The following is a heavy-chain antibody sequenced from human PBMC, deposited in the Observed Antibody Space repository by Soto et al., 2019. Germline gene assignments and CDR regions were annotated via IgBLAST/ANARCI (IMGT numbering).Heavy chain of an antibody. CDR2: INAGNGNT. D-gene: IGHD1-7*01. CDR3: ARQGLELVMGDY. V-gene: IGHV1-3*01. CDR1: GYTFTSYA. Sequence: QVKLVQSGAEVKKPGASVKVSCKASGYTFTSYAMHWVRQAPGQRLEWMGWINAGNGNTKYSQKFQGRVTITRDTSASTAYMELSSLRSEDTAVYYCARQGLELVMGDYWGQGTLVTVSS. J-gene: IGHJ4*02.